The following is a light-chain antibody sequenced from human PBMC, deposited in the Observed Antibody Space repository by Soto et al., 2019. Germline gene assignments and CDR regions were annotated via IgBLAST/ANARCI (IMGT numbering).Light chain of an antibody. V-gene: IGLV2-11*01. CDR2: DVT. Sequence: QSVLTQPRSVSASPGQSVTISCTGTNSDVGGYNYVSWYQQYPGKAPKVMIYDVTKRPSGVPDRFSGSKSGNTASLTISGLQTEDEADYYCCSYAGDNIFVFGTGTKVTVL. J-gene: IGLJ1*01. CDR3: CSYAGDNIFV. CDR1: NSDVGGYNY.